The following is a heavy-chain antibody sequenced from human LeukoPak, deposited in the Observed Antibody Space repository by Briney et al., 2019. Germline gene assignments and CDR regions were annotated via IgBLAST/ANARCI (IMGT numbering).Heavy chain of an antibody. J-gene: IGHJ4*02. Sequence: SETLSLSRTLSGDSIKADHWSSSRQPAGKGLEWIGRIHMSGSTNYNPSLRSRVAISMDNSKNHFSLKLKSVTAADTAVYYCAKDDSSREESGGYHYWGQGTLVTISS. CDR2: IHMSGST. CDR1: GDSIKADH. CDR3: AKDDSSREESGGYHY. D-gene: IGHD3-22*01. V-gene: IGHV4-4*07.